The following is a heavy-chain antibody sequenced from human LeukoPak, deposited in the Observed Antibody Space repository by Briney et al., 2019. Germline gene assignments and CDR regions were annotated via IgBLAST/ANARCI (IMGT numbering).Heavy chain of an antibody. CDR1: GGSIHSY. CDR2: ISGSGTI. CDR3: ARDSGTTGEVKFDP. Sequence: SETLSLTCTVSGGSIHSYWSWIRQPAGKGLEWIGRISGSGTITYNPALQSRLSISIDTSKNQFSLKLMSVTAADTAVYYCARDSGTTGEVKFDPWGQGTLVTVSS. J-gene: IGHJ5*02. D-gene: IGHD3-10*01. V-gene: IGHV4-4*07.